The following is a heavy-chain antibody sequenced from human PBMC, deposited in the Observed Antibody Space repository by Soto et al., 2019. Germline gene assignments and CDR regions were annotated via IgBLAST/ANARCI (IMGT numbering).Heavy chain of an antibody. V-gene: IGHV4-39*01. Sequence: PSETLSLTCTVSGGSISSSTYYWGWIRQPPGKGLEWIASSYYSGSTNYNPSLKSRVTISVDTSKNQFSLKLSSVTAADTAVYFCARNGEYYGSGSYIWFDPWGQGSLVTVSS. D-gene: IGHD3-10*01. CDR3: ARNGEYYGSGSYIWFDP. J-gene: IGHJ5*02. CDR2: SYYSGST. CDR1: GGSISSSTYY.